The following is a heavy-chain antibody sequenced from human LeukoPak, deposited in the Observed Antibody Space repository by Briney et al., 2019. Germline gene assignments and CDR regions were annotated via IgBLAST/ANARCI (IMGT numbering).Heavy chain of an antibody. D-gene: IGHD3-22*01. CDR3: ARDRVDSSGYYYYYGMDV. V-gene: IGHV4-59*12. Sequence: PSETLSLTCTVSGGSISSYYWSWIRQPPGKGLEWIGYIYYSGSTNYNPSLKSRVTISVDTSKNQFSLKLRSVTAADTAVYYCARDRVDSSGYYYYYGMDVWGQGTTVTVSS. CDR1: GGSISSYY. CDR2: IYYSGST. J-gene: IGHJ6*02.